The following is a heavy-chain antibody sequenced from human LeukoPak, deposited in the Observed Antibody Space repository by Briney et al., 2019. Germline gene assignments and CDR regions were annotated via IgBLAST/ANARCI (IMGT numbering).Heavy chain of an antibody. CDR1: GFTFSSYA. D-gene: IGHD6-19*01. Sequence: GGSLRLPCAASGFTFSSYAMHWVRQAPGKGLEWVAVISYDGSNKYYADSVKGRFTISRDNSKNTLYLQMNSLRAEDTAVYYCAREDGWSRTSFDYWGQGTRVTVSS. CDR3: AREDGWSRTSFDY. J-gene: IGHJ4*02. V-gene: IGHV3-30-3*01. CDR2: ISYDGSNK.